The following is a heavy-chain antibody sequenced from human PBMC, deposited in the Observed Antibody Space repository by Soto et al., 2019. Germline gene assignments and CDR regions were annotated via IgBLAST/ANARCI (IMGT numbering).Heavy chain of an antibody. D-gene: IGHD3-3*01. CDR1: GGTFSSYA. V-gene: IGHV1-69*13. CDR3: ARVKGLYDFRSYYFDY. Sequence: GASVKVSCKASGGTFSSYAISWVRQAPGQGLEWMGGIIPIFGTANYAQKFQGRVTITADESTRTAYMELSSLRSEDTAVYYCARVKGLYDFRSYYFDYWGQGTLVTVSS. J-gene: IGHJ4*02. CDR2: IIPIFGTA.